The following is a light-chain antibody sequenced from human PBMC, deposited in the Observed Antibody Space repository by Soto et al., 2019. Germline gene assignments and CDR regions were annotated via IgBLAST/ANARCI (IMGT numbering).Light chain of an antibody. Sequence: QSALTQPASVSGSPGQSITISCTGTSSDVGGYNYVSWYQQHPGKAPKLMIYEVSNRPSGVSNRFSGSKSGNTASLTISGLAAEDEDDYYCRSYTSSSTLVFGNGTKVTVL. CDR1: SSDVGGYNY. J-gene: IGLJ1*01. V-gene: IGLV2-14*01. CDR3: RSYTSSSTLV. CDR2: EVS.